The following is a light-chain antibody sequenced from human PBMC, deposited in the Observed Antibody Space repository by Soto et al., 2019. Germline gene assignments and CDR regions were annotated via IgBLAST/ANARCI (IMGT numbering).Light chain of an antibody. CDR3: CSYAGSSTYV. J-gene: IGLJ1*01. V-gene: IGLV2-23*01. CDR1: SSDVGSYNL. CDR2: EGS. Sequence: QSVLTQPASVSGSPGQSITISRTGTSSDVGSYNLVSWYQQHPGKAPKLMIYEGSKRPSGVSNRFSGSKSGNTASLTISGLQAEDEADYYCCSYAGSSTYVFGTGTTVTV.